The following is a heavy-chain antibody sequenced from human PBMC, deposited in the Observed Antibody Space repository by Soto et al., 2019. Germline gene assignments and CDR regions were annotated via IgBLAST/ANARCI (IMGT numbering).Heavy chain of an antibody. D-gene: IGHD2-2*03. V-gene: IGHV6-1*01. CDR3: AREVGYCSSTSCRYNYYYYYMDV. CDR1: GDSVSSNSAA. Sequence: SQTLSLTCAISGDSVSSNSAAWNWIRQSPSRGLEWLGRTYYRSKWYNDYAVSVKSRITINPYTSKNQFSLQLNSVTPEDTAVYYCAREVGYCSSTSCRYNYYYYYMDVWGKGTTVTVSS. CDR2: TYYRSKWYN. J-gene: IGHJ6*03.